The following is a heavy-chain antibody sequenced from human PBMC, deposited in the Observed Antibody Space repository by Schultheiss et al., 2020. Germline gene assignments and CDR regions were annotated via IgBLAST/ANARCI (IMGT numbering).Heavy chain of an antibody. V-gene: IGHV1-69*13. CDR1: GDTFSRNG. D-gene: IGHD1/OR15-1a*01. J-gene: IGHJ4*02. Sequence: SVKVSCKASGDTFSRNGISWVRQAPGQGLEWVGGIIPIFATANYAQKFQGKVTISADASTNTAYMEMRGLRSDDTAVYYCVRESGEHKTPVKPFDYWGQGTLVTVSS. CDR3: VRESGEHKTPVKPFDY. CDR2: IIPIFATA.